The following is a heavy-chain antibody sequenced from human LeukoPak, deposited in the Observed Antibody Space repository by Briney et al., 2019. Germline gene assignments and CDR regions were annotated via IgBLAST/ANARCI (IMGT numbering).Heavy chain of an antibody. V-gene: IGHV4-34*09. CDR3: ARGHSSGWFSSFDY. CDR1: GGSFSGYY. D-gene: IGHD6-19*01. J-gene: IGHJ4*02. Sequence: SETLSLTCAVYGGSFSGYYWSWFRQPPGKGLEWIGEINHSGSTYYNPSLKSRVTISVDTSKNQFSLKLSSVSAADTAVYYCARGHSSGWFSSFDYWGQGTLVTVSS. CDR2: INHSGST.